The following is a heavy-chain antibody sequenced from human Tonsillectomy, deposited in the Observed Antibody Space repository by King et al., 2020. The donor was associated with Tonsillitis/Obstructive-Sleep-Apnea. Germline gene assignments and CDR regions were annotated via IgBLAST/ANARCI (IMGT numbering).Heavy chain of an antibody. D-gene: IGHD2-15*01. V-gene: IGHV1-46*01. J-gene: IGHJ4*02. CDR1: GYTFTSYY. CDR3: AREGCCRFDY. Sequence: VQLVESGAEVKKPGASVKVSCKTSGYTFTSYYMHWVRQAPGQGLEWMGIINPSSGSASYAQKFQGRVTMTRDTSTSTVYMELSSLRSEDTAVYYCAREGCCRFDYWAQGTLVTVSS. CDR2: INPSSGSA.